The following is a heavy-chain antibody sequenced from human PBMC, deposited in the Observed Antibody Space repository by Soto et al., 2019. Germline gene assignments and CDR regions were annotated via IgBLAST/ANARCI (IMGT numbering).Heavy chain of an antibody. V-gene: IGHV3-30-3*01. CDR1: GFTFSSYA. J-gene: IGHJ6*02. D-gene: IGHD1-26*01. CDR2: ISYDGSNK. CDR3: ARTPRGQWELPYYYYGMDV. Sequence: QVQLVESGGGVVQPGRSLRLSCADSGFTFSSYAMHWVRQAPGKGLEWVAVISYDGSNKYYADSVKGRFTISRDNSKNTLYLQMNSLRAEDTAVYYCARTPRGQWELPYYYYGMDVWGQGTTVTVSS.